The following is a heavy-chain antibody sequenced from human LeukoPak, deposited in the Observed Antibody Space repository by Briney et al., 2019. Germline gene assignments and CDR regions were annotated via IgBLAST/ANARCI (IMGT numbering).Heavy chain of an antibody. V-gene: IGHV3-9*01. CDR2: ISWNSGSI. D-gene: IGHD3-10*01. Sequence: PGGSLRLSCAASGFTFDDYAMHWVRQAPGKGLEWVSSISWNSGSIGYADSVKGRFTISRDNAKNSLYLQMNSLRAEDTALYYCAKDMRDYGSGSFDYWGQGTLVTVSS. CDR1: GFTFDDYA. J-gene: IGHJ4*02. CDR3: AKDMRDYGSGSFDY.